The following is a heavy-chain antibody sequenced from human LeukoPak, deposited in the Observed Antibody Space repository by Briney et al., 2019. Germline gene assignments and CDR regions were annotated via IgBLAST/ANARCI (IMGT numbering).Heavy chain of an antibody. CDR1: GGSISSSSYY. J-gene: IGHJ4*02. CDR2: IYYSGST. CDR3: ARETSFCSGATRYLFLDS. D-gene: IGHD2-15*01. Sequence: SETLSLTCTVSGGSISSSSYYWGWIRQPPGKGPEWIGSIYYSGSTYYNPSLKSRVTISVDTSKNQFSLKLTSVTAADTAVYYCARETSFCSGATRYLFLDSWGQGARVTVSS. V-gene: IGHV4-39*07.